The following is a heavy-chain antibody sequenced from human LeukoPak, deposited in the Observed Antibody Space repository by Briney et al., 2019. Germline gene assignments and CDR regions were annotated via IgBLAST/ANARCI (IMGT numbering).Heavy chain of an antibody. J-gene: IGHJ4*02. Sequence: PGGSLRLSCAASGFTFSSYGMHWVRQAPGKGLEWVAFIRYDGSNKYYADSVKGRFTISRDNSKNTLYLQMNSLRAEDTAVYYCAKDGTHYYDSSGQLYYFDYWGQGTLVTVSS. CDR1: GFTFSSYG. CDR2: IRYDGSNK. D-gene: IGHD3-22*01. CDR3: AKDGTHYYDSSGQLYYFDY. V-gene: IGHV3-30*02.